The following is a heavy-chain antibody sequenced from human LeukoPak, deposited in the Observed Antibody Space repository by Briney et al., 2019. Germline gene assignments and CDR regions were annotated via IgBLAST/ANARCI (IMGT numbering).Heavy chain of an antibody. CDR3: ARRPVAAGRSVRYFDY. CDR2: TNDSGST. J-gene: IGHJ4*02. Sequence: SETLSLTCAVYGGSFSVNYWSWIRQPPGKGLEWIGETNDSGSTSYNPSLKSRVTISGDASKNQLSLKLSSVTAADTAVYYCARRPVAAGRSVRYFDYWGQGTLVTVSS. CDR1: GGSFSVNY. V-gene: IGHV4-34*01. D-gene: IGHD6-19*01.